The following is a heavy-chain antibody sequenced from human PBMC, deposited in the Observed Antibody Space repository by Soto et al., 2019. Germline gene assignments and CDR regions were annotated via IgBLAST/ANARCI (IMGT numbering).Heavy chain of an antibody. V-gene: IGHV1-18*01. D-gene: IGHD1-20*01. Sequence: QVQLVQSGAEVKKPGASVKVSCKASGYTFTSYGISWVRQAPGQGLEWMGWISAYNGNTNYAQKLQGRVTMTTDTCTSTAYMELRSLRSDDTAVYYCARDRRDNWNDLSGDYWGQGTLVTVSS. CDR1: GYTFTSYG. CDR3: ARDRRDNWNDLSGDY. J-gene: IGHJ4*02. CDR2: ISAYNGNT.